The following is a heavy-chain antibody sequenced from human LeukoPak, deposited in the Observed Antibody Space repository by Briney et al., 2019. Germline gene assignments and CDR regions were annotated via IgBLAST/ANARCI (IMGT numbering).Heavy chain of an antibody. V-gene: IGHV3-23*01. D-gene: IGHD6-13*01. J-gene: IGHJ3*02. CDR2: ISGSGGIT. Sequence: GGSLRLSCAASGFAFSSYGMSWVGQAPGKGLEWVSAISGSGGITYYADSVKGRFTISRDNSKNTLYLQMNSLRAEDTAVYYCAKTAAAGTIDAFDIWGQGTMVTVSS. CDR1: GFAFSSYG. CDR3: AKTAAAGTIDAFDI.